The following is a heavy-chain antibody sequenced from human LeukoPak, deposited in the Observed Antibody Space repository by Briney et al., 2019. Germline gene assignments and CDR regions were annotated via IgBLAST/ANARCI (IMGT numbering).Heavy chain of an antibody. J-gene: IGHJ6*03. V-gene: IGHV4-39*07. CDR2: IYYSGST. CDR1: GGSISSSSYY. Sequence: SETLSLTCTVSGGSISSSSYYWGWIRQPPGKGLEWIGSIYYSGSTYYNPSLKSRVTISVDTSKNQFSLKLSSVTAADTAVYYCARVGDIVLMVYEGLMDVWGKGTTATVSS. CDR3: ARVGDIVLMVYEGLMDV. D-gene: IGHD2-8*01.